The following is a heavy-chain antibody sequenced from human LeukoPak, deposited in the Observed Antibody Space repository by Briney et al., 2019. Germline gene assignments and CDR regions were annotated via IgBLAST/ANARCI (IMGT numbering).Heavy chain of an antibody. V-gene: IGHV4-59*08. CDR3: ARLGGYSYGHPTDY. D-gene: IGHD5-18*01. CDR2: IYYSGST. J-gene: IGHJ4*02. Sequence: SETLSLTCTVSGGSISGYYWSWIRQPPGKGLEWIGYIYYSGSTNYNPSLKSRVTISVDTSKNQFSLKLCSVTAADTAVYYCARLGGYSYGHPTDYWGQGTLVTVSS. CDR1: GGSISGYY.